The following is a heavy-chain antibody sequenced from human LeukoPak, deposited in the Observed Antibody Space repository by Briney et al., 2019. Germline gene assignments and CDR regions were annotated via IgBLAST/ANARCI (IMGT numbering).Heavy chain of an antibody. CDR1: GFTFSNHA. CDR2: ISYDSINK. V-gene: IGHV3-30*07. D-gene: IGHD1-1*01. Sequence: GGSLRLSCAASGFTFSNHAMHWVRQTPGKGLEWVAVISYDSINKFYADSVKGRFTISRDNAKNSLYLQMDSLRAEDTAVYYCATDSPETAAFDYWGQGTLVTVSS. J-gene: IGHJ4*02. CDR3: ATDSPETAAFDY.